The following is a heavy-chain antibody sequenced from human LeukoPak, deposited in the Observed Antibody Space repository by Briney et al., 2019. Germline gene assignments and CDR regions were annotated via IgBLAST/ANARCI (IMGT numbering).Heavy chain of an antibody. J-gene: IGHJ5*02. Sequence: SVKVSCKASGGTLSRFAISWVRQAPGQGLEWMGGIIAIFGTADYAQKFQGRVTITADESTSTAYMELSSLTSEDTAVYYCARVVTPRYCSSPSCYWKGWFDPWGQGTLVTVSS. CDR2: IIAIFGTA. V-gene: IGHV1-69*01. CDR3: ARVVTPRYCSSPSCYWKGWFDP. CDR1: GGTLSRFA. D-gene: IGHD2-2*01.